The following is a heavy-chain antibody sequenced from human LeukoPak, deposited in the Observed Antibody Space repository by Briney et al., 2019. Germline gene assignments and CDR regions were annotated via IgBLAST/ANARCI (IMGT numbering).Heavy chain of an antibody. D-gene: IGHD3-3*01. CDR2: IFHSGST. Sequence: SETLSLTCSVSGGSISGYYWSWVRQPPGKGLEWIGEIFHSGSTNSNPSLKSRLTMSVDESKHEFSLKLTSVTAADTAVYYCASGGLVSRFLDHWGQGTLVTVSS. J-gene: IGHJ4*02. CDR1: GGSISGYY. V-gene: IGHV4-59*08. CDR3: ASGGLVSRFLDH.